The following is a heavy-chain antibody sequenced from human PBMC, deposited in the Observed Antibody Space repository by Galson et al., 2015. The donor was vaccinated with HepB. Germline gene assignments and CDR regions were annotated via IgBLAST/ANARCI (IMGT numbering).Heavy chain of an antibody. V-gene: IGHV3-23*01. D-gene: IGHD3-10*01. Sequence: SLRLSCAASGFTFSSYAMSWVRQAPGKGLEWVSAISCSGGSTYYADSVKGRFTISRDNSKNTLYLQMNSLRAEDTAVYYCAKEVGFWELLGADYWGQGTLVTVSS. CDR1: GFTFSSYA. CDR2: ISCSGGST. CDR3: AKEVGFWELLGADY. J-gene: IGHJ4*02.